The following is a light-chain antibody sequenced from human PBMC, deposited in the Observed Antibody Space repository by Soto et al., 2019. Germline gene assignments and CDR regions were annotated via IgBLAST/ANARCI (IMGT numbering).Light chain of an antibody. CDR3: SSDAGNYTYV. CDR2: EVT. Sequence: QSAPTQPPSASGSPGQSVTIPCTGTSSDVGGYDHVSWYQQHPGKAPKLMSYEVTKRPAGVPDRFSGSKSGNTASLTVSGLQAEDEADYYCSSDAGNYTYVFGTGTKLTAL. V-gene: IGLV2-8*01. J-gene: IGLJ1*01. CDR1: SSDVGGYDH.